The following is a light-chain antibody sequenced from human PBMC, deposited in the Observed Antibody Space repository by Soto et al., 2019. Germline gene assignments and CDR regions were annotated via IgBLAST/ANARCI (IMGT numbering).Light chain of an antibody. CDR2: AAS. Sequence: AIQMTQSPSSLSASVGDRVTITCRASQGIRFDLGWYQQKPGKPPKLLIYAASSLQVGVPSRFSGSGSGTDFTLTITSLQPEDFATYYCLQDYDYPWTFGQGTKVEIK. CDR1: QGIRFD. V-gene: IGKV1-6*01. J-gene: IGKJ1*01. CDR3: LQDYDYPWT.